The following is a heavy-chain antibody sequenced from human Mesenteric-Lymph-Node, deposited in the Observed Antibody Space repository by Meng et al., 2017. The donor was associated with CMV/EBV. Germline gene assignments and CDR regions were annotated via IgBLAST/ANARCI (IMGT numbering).Heavy chain of an antibody. D-gene: IGHD3-3*01. CDR3: ARGPHTYYDFWSGYYTGEGYFDY. CDR2: ISYDGSSK. J-gene: IGHJ4*02. Sequence: GESLKISCAASGFTFSSYSMHWVRQAPGKGLEWVAVISYDGSSKYYADSVKGRFTISRDNSKNTLYLQMNSLRAEDTAVYYCARGPHTYYDFWSGYYTGEGYFDYWGQGTLVTVSS. V-gene: IGHV3-30-3*01. CDR1: GFTFSSYS.